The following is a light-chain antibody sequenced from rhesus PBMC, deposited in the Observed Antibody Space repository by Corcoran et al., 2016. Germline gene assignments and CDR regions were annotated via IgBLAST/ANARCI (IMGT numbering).Light chain of an antibody. J-gene: IGKJ2*01. CDR1: QSVSSY. CDR3: QQYSNWPYS. V-gene: IGKV3S9*01. CDR2: GAS. Sequence: EIVMTQSPATLSLSPGERATLSCRASQSVSSYVAWYQQKPEQAPRLLIYGASRRATGIPDRFSGRGSGTDFTLTISSLEPEDFAVYYCQQYSNWPYSFGQGTKVEIK.